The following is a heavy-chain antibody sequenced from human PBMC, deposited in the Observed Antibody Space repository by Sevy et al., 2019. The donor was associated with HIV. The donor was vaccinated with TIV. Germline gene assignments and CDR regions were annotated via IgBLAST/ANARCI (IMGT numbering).Heavy chain of an antibody. Sequence: GGSLRLSCVASGFAFSNYYAMHWVRQAPGKGLEWVALISYDGSDKYYADSVKGRFTISRDNFKNTLFLPMNSLTTEDTAVYYCARPRANYVDHYFFYAMDVWGQGTTVTVSS. CDR1: GFAFSNYYA. D-gene: IGHD4-17*01. CDR2: ISYDGSDK. V-gene: IGHV3-30-3*01. J-gene: IGHJ6*02. CDR3: ARPRANYVDHYFFYAMDV.